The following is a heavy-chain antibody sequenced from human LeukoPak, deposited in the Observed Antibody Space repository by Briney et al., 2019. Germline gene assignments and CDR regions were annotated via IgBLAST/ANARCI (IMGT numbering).Heavy chain of an antibody. J-gene: IGHJ4*02. V-gene: IGHV1-69*13. CDR3: ARSHNQIWVPAATGYFDY. Sequence: ASVKVSCKASGGTFSSYAISWVRQAPGQGLEWMGGIIPIFGIANYAQKFQGRVTITADESTSTAYMELSSLRSEDTAVYYCARSHNQIWVPAATGYFDYWGQGTLVTVSS. CDR1: GGTFSSYA. CDR2: IIPIFGIA. D-gene: IGHD2-2*01.